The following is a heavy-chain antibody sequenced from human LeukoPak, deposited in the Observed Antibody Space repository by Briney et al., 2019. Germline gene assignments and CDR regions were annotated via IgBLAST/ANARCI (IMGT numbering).Heavy chain of an antibody. V-gene: IGHV1-3*03. CDR3: ARVAGTLFDY. D-gene: IGHD6-19*01. J-gene: IGHJ4*02. CDR1: GYIFTGYY. CDR2: IKAVNGDT. Sequence: EASVKVSCKASGYIFTGYYMHWVRQAPGQGLEWMGWIKAVNGDTKYSQEFQGRVTITRDTSASTAYMELSSLRYEDMAVYYCARVAGTLFDYWGQGTLVTVSS.